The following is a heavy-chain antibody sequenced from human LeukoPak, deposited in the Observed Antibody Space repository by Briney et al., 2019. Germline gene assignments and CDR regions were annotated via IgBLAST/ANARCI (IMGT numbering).Heavy chain of an antibody. J-gene: IGHJ5*02. D-gene: IGHD3-10*02. V-gene: IGHV3-23*01. CDR2: ISGSGGST. CDR3: AKRGGVRGVTPNWFDP. CDR1: GFTFSSYA. Sequence: GGSLRLSCAASGFTFSSYAMSWVRQAPGKGLEWVSAISGSGGSTYYADSVKGRFTNSRDNSKNTLYLQMNSLRAEDTAVYYCAKRGGVRGVTPNWFDPWARDPWSPSPQ.